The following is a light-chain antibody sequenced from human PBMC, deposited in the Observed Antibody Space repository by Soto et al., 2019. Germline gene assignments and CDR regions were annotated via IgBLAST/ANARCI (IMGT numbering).Light chain of an antibody. J-gene: IGKJ5*01. V-gene: IGKV3-20*01. CDR2: GAS. CDR3: QHYVSPPIT. CDR1: QSVTSNY. Sequence: IVFNQSPCTLSLSPGERATLHCRASQSVTSNYLSWCQLEPGQAPRRLLYGASSSATGISDRSSGSGGGTDFTLTIIRMEPEDYAVDYCQHYVSPPITFGQGTRLEIK.